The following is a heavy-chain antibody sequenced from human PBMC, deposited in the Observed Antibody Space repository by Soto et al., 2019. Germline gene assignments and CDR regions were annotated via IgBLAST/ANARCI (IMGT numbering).Heavy chain of an antibody. CDR3: AGWNYEY. CDR2: ISQSAGGNT. V-gene: IGHV3-23*01. D-gene: IGHD1-7*01. J-gene: IGHJ4*02. Sequence: PGGSLRLSCAASGFTFSSYGMMWVRQAPGKGLEWVSAISQSAGGNTYYTDSREGRYTISKVDSKNTLNLQMDILSPEETAQYYRAGWNYEYWGQGTQVTVSS. CDR1: GFTFSSYG.